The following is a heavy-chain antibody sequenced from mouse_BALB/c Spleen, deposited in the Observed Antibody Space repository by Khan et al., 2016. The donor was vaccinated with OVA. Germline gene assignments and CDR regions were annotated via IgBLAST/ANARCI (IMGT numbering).Heavy chain of an antibody. D-gene: IGHD2-4*01. CDR2: IWSGGST. CDR3: ARNYDYDEGLTY. V-gene: IGHV2-2*02. J-gene: IGHJ3*01. CDR1: GFSLTNYG. Sequence: VQLQESGPGLVQPSQSLSITCTVSGFSLTNYGVHWVRQSPGKGLEWLVLIWSGGSTDYNAAFISRLSISKDNSKSQVFFKMNSLQANDTAIYYCARNYDYDEGLTYWGQGNLVTVSA.